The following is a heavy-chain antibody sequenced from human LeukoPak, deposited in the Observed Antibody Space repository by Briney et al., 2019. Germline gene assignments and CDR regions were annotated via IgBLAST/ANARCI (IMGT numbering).Heavy chain of an antibody. D-gene: IGHD3-3*01. CDR2: IYHSGST. CDR1: GYSISSGYY. J-gene: IGHJ4*02. Sequence: PSETLSLTCTVSGYSISSGYYWGWIRQPPGKGLEWIGSIYHSGSTCYNPSLKSRVTISVDTSKNQFSLKLSSVTAADTAVYYCARVDLEWLLSRYYFDYWGQGTLVTVSS. V-gene: IGHV4-38-2*02. CDR3: ARVDLEWLLSRYYFDY.